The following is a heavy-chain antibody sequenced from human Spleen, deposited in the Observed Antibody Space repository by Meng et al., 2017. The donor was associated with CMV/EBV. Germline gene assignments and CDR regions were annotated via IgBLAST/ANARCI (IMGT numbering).Heavy chain of an antibody. CDR2: IIPLLGIP. CDR1: GYTFTTYD. Sequence: SVKVSCKASGYTFTTYDINWVRQATGQGLEWMGGIIPLLGIPNYAQTFQGRVTITADTSTSTAYMELSTLRSEDTAMYYCAIRTEYGDDWGQGTLVTVSS. J-gene: IGHJ4*02. CDR3: AIRTEYGDD. V-gene: IGHV1-69*10. D-gene: IGHD4-17*01.